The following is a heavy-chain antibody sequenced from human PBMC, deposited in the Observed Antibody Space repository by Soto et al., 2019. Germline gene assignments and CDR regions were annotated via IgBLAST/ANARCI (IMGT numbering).Heavy chain of an antibody. Sequence: SETQSRTYAVYLGSFSGYYRSWIRQPPAKALEWIGEINHSGSTNYNPSLKSRVTISVDTSKNQFSLKLSSVTAADTAVYYCARDNTVTTFTHYYYYGMDVWGQGTTVTVSS. J-gene: IGHJ6*02. CDR3: ARDNTVTTFTHYYYYGMDV. D-gene: IGHD4-17*01. CDR2: INHSGST. CDR1: LGSFSGYY. V-gene: IGHV4-34*01.